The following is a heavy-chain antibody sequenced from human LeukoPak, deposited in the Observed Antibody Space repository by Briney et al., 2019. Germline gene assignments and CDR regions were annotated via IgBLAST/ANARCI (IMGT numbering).Heavy chain of an antibody. Sequence: PGESLKISCKGSGYSFTSYWIGWVRQMPGKGLERMGIIYPGDSDTRYSPSFQGQVTISADKSISTAYLQWSSLKASDTAMYYCARGYYDILTGYYGLGWFDPWGQGTLVTISS. CDR1: GYSFTSYW. J-gene: IGHJ5*02. CDR3: ARGYYDILTGYYGLGWFDP. V-gene: IGHV5-51*01. CDR2: IYPGDSDT. D-gene: IGHD3-9*01.